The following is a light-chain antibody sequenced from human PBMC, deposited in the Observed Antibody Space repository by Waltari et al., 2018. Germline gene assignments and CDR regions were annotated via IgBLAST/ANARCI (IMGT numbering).Light chain of an antibody. Sequence: QSVLTQPPSASGTPGQGVTISCSGGASNIGNNVVNWYQQVPGQAPKLLIYRGYRRPAGVPDRFSGSKSGTSASLAISGLQSEDEADYYCAAWDDSLNGRWVFGGGTKVTVL. CDR3: AAWDDSLNGRWV. CDR1: ASNIGNNV. V-gene: IGLV1-44*01. CDR2: RGY. J-gene: IGLJ3*02.